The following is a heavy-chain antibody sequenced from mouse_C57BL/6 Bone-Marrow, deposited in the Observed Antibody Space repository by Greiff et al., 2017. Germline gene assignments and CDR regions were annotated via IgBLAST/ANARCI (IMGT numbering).Heavy chain of an antibody. V-gene: IGHV1-81*01. CDR1: GYTFTSYG. D-gene: IGHD6-1*01. CDR2: IYPRSGNT. Sequence: QVQLKQPGAELVRPGASVKLSCKASGYTFTSYGISWVKQRPGQGLEWIGEIYPRSGNTYYNEKFKGKATLTADKSSSTAYMELRSLTSEDSAVYFCASLAGFDYWGQGTALTVSS. CDR3: ASLAGFDY. J-gene: IGHJ2*01.